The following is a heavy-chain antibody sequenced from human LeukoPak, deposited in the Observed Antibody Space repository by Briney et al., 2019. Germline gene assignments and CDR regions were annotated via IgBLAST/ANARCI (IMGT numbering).Heavy chain of an antibody. D-gene: IGHD5-12*01. Sequence: SVKVSCKTSGGTFSSYAISWVRQAPGQGLEWMGRIIPIFGTANYAQRFQGRVTITADESTSTAYMELSSLRSEDTAVYYCARVLNSYSGYDLSFGFWGQGTLVTVSS. CDR2: IIPIFGTA. CDR1: GGTFSSYA. CDR3: ARVLNSYSGYDLSFGF. J-gene: IGHJ4*02. V-gene: IGHV1-69*15.